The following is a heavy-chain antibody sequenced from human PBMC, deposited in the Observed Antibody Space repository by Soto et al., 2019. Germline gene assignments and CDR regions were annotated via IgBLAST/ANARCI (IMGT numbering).Heavy chain of an antibody. Sequence: QVQLVESGGGVVQPGRSLRLSCAASGFTFSSSGMHWVRQAPGKGLEWVSVIWYDGNNKYYADSVKGRFTISRDTSKNTVVLQMNSLGAEEPAVYYCAKDRGGGAVVPDYWGQGTLVSVSS. V-gene: IGHV3-33*06. CDR1: GFTFSSSG. CDR2: IWYDGNNK. J-gene: IGHJ4*02. CDR3: AKDRGGGAVVPDY. D-gene: IGHD2-21*01.